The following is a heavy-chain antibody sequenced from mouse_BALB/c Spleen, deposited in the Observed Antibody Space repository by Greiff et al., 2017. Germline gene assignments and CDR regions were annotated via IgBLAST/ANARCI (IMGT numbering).Heavy chain of an antibody. D-gene: IGHD2-2*01. Sequence: QVQLQQPGAELVRPGASVKLSCKASGYTFTSYWINWVKQRPGQGLEWIGNIYPSDSYTNYNQKFKDKATLTVDKSSSTAYMQLSSPTSEDSAVYYCTREGDGYDVFWFAYWGQGTLVTVSA. J-gene: IGHJ3*01. CDR2: IYPSDSYT. CDR3: TREGDGYDVFWFAY. V-gene: IGHV1-69*02. CDR1: GYTFTSYW.